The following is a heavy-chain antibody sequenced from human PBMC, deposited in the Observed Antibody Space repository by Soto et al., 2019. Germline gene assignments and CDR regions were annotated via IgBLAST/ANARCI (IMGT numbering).Heavy chain of an antibody. J-gene: IGHJ6*02. CDR2: IYYSGST. CDR3: ARGGSSGWYPNYYYYGMDV. D-gene: IGHD6-19*01. Sequence: SETLSLTCTVSGGSISSYYWSWIRQPPGKGLEWIGYIYYSGSTNYNPSIKSRVTISEDTSKNQFSLKMSSVTAADTAVYYCARGGSSGWYPNYYYYGMDVWGQGTTVTVSS. CDR1: GGSISSYY. V-gene: IGHV4-59*01.